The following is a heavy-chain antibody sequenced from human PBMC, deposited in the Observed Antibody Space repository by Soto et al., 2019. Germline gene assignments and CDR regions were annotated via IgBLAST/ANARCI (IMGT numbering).Heavy chain of an antibody. D-gene: IGHD2-21*02. CDR3: AKGLLYNDFLDY. CDR1: GFAFFNYG. CDR2: IIDTGSRT. Sequence: GGSLRLSCAASGFAFFNYGMSWVRQAPGRGLEWVASIIDTGSRTYYADSVKGRFTISRDNSKNTLYIQMSSLRAEDTAVYYCAKGLLYNDFLDYWGQGALVTVPQ. J-gene: IGHJ4*02. V-gene: IGHV3-23*01.